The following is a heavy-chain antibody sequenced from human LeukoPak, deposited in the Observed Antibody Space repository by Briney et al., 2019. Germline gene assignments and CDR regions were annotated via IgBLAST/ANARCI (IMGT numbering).Heavy chain of an antibody. Sequence: PGGSLRLSCAASGFTFSSCAMSWVRQAPGKGLEWVSAISGSGGSTYYADSVKGRFTISRDNSKNTLYLQMNSLRAEDTAVYYCAKDTTMIVTNNWFDPWGQGTLVTVSS. D-gene: IGHD3-22*01. V-gene: IGHV3-23*01. CDR2: ISGSGGST. J-gene: IGHJ5*02. CDR3: AKDTTMIVTNNWFDP. CDR1: GFTFSSCA.